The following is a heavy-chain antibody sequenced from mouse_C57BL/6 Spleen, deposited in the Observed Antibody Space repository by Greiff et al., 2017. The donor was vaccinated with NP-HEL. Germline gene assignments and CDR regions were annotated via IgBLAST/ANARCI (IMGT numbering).Heavy chain of an antibody. CDR1: GYSITSGYY. D-gene: IGHD2-10*01. CDR2: ISYDGSN. V-gene: IGHV3-6*01. J-gene: IGHJ4*01. Sequence: EVQLQESGPGLVKPSPSLSLTCSVTGYSITSGYYWNWIRQFPGNKLEWMGYISYDGSNNYNPSLKNRISITRDTSKNQFFLKLNSVTTEDTATYYCARRPTGDYYAMDYWGQGTSVTVSS. CDR3: ARRPTGDYYAMDY.